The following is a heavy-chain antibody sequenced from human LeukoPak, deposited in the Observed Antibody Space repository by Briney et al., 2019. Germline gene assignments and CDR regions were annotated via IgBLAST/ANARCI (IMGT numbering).Heavy chain of an antibody. D-gene: IGHD2-15*01. V-gene: IGHV4-59*08. CDR3: ARQKGGYCSSGSCPAAFDI. CDR1: GGSINSYY. CDR2: IYYTGST. J-gene: IGHJ3*02. Sequence: SETLSLTCTVSGGSINSYYWSWVRQPPGKGLEWSGYIYYTGSTKYNPSLKSRVTISVDTSKNQISLTLTSVTVADTAVYYCARQKGGYCSSGSCPAAFDIWGQGTMVIVSS.